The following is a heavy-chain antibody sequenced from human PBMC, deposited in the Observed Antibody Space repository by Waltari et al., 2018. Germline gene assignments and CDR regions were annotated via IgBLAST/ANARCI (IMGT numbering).Heavy chain of an antibody. J-gene: IGHJ2*01. V-gene: IGHV4-39*01. CDR1: GGSILSAAYS. CDR3: ARQDYYYVKGYFDL. Sequence: QLQLQESGPGLVTPSETLSLTCVVSGGSILSAAYSWGWVRQPPGKGLEFIGGMYYSGSTYYNPSLKSRVTISVDTSQNQFSLRLSSVTAADTAVYYCARQDYYYVKGYFDLWGRGTLVTVSS. CDR2: MYYSGST. D-gene: IGHD3-22*01.